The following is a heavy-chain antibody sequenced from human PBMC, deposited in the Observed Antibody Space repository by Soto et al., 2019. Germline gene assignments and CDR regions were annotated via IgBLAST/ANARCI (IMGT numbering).Heavy chain of an antibody. CDR3: ARTLVVVNSCYFDY. D-gene: IGHD3-22*01. CDR2: IYNSGST. J-gene: IGHJ4*02. CDR1: GVSISGVGYT. Sequence: PSETLSLTCAGSGVSISGVGYTWSWNRQPPGKGLEWIGYIYNSGSTYYNPSLKSRVTISVDRSKNQFSLKMSSVTAADTAVYYCARTLVVVNSCYFDYWGQGTLVTVSS. V-gene: IGHV4-30-2*01.